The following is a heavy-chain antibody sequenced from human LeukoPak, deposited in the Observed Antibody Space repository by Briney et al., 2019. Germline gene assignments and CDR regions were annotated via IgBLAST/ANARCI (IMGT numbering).Heavy chain of an antibody. Sequence: SETLSLTCTVSGYSISSGYYWGWIRQPPGKGLEWIGYIYHSGSTYYNPSLKSRVTISVDRSKNQFSLKLSSVAAADTAVYYCARAWGYCSSTSAFNPEYFQHWGQGTLVTVSS. CDR1: GYSISSGYY. CDR2: IYHSGST. V-gene: IGHV4-38-2*02. D-gene: IGHD2-2*01. J-gene: IGHJ1*01. CDR3: ARAWGYCSSTSAFNPEYFQH.